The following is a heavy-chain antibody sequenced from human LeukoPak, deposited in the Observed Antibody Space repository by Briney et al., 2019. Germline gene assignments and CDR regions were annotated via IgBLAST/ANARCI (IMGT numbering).Heavy chain of an antibody. J-gene: IGHJ4*02. V-gene: IGHV4-4*09. CDR3: ARRDSSSAVDY. D-gene: IGHD6-6*01. Sequence: PSETLSLTCTVSGGSISRYYWSWIRQPPGKGLEWIGYIYTSGSTNYNPSLKSRVTISVDTSTNQFSLKLSSVTAADTAVYYCARRDSSSAVDYWGQGTLVTVSS. CDR1: GGSISRYY. CDR2: IYTSGST.